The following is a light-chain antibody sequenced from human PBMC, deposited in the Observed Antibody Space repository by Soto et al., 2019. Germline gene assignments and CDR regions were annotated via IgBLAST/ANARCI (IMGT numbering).Light chain of an antibody. Sequence: EIVLTQSPGTLSLSPGERATLSCRASQSVSSSYLAWYQQKPGQSPRLLIYGASSRATGIPDRFSGSGSGTDFTLTISGLEPEDFAVYYCPQYGSSRTFGQGTKVEIK. CDR3: PQYGSSRT. J-gene: IGKJ1*01. CDR1: QSVSSSY. V-gene: IGKV3-20*01. CDR2: GAS.